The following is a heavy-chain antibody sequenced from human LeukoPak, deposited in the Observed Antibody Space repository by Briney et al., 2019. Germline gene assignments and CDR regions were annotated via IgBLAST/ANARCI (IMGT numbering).Heavy chain of an antibody. V-gene: IGHV3-48*04. CDR2: ISSSSSTI. CDR3: ASTYYYYYMDV. Sequence: GGSLRLSCAASGFTFSSYSMNCVRQAAGKGVEWVSYISSSSSTIYYADSVKGRFTISTDNAKNSLYLQMNSLRAEDTAVYYCASTYYYYYMDVWGQGTTVTVSS. CDR1: GFTFSSYS. J-gene: IGHJ6*03.